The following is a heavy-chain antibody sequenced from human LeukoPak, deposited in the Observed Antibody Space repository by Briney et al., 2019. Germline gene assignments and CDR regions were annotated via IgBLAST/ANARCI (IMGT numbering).Heavy chain of an antibody. CDR2: ITCWYIFT. J-gene: IGHJ4*02. CDR1: GFTFSDYY. D-gene: IGHD3-3*02. CDR3: ARAKSAWYFED. Sequence: GVSVRLSCAASGFTFSDYYMSWIRQAPGKGLEWVSYITCWYIFTNHAESVKGRFTISRDNAKSSLYLQMNSLRAEDTAVYYCARAKSAWYFEDWGQGTLVTVSS. V-gene: IGHV3-11*05.